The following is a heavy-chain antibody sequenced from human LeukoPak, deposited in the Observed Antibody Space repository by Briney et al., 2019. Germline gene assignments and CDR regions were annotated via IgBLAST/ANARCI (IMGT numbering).Heavy chain of an antibody. V-gene: IGHV1-46*01. Sequence: GASVKVSCKASEYTFSNYYMHWVRQAPGQGLEWMGIFNPSGVSTTYAQKFQGRVTMTRDTSTTTVYMELSSLRSEDTAVYYCARGLGGYNSYYFDYWGQGTPVTVSS. CDR1: EYTFSNYY. D-gene: IGHD5-24*01. CDR2: FNPSGVST. J-gene: IGHJ4*02. CDR3: ARGLGGYNSYYFDY.